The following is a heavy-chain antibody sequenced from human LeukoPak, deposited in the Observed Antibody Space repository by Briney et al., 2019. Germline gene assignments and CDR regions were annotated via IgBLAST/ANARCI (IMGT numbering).Heavy chain of an antibody. D-gene: IGHD2-2*01. J-gene: IGHJ4*02. CDR3: AILDCSSTSCPLD. V-gene: IGHV3-21*01. CDR2: ISSSSSYI. Sequence: GGSLRLSCAASGFTFSSYSMNWVRQAPGKGLEWVSSISSSSSYIYYADSVKGRFTISRDNAKNSLYLQMNSLRAEDTAVYYCAILDCSSTSCPLDWGQGTLVTVSS. CDR1: GFTFSSYS.